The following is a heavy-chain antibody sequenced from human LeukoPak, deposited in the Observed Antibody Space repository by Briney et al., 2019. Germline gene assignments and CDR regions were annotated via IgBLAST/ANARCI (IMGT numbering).Heavy chain of an antibody. CDR3: TRGAGWLIDY. V-gene: IGHV4-59*01. D-gene: IGHD3-16*01. CDR2: IYYSGST. J-gene: IGHJ4*02. Sequence: SETLSLTCTVSGGSISSYYWSWIRQPPGKGLEWIGYIYYSGSTNYNPSLKSRVTIYADTSKNQFSLKLNSLTTADTAVYYCTRGAGWLIDYWGQGILVTVSS. CDR1: GGSISSYY.